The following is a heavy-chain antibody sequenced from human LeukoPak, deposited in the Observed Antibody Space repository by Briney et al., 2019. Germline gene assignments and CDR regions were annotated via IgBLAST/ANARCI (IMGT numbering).Heavy chain of an antibody. CDR3: ANHFDGSASELWYFDL. CDR2: ISSTGDRT. J-gene: IGHJ2*01. D-gene: IGHD3-22*01. Sequence: QSGGSLRLSCAASGFTFSSYAMSWVRQAPGKGLEGVSAISSTGDRTYHADSVKGRFTISRDNSKNTLYLQMNSLRVEDTAVYYCANHFDGSASELWYFDLWGRGTLVTVSS. V-gene: IGHV3-23*01. CDR1: GFTFSSYA.